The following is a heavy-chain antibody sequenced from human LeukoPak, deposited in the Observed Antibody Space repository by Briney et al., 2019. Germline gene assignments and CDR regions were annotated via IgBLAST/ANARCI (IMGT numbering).Heavy chain of an antibody. D-gene: IGHD3-10*01. CDR2: ISGSGGST. V-gene: IGHV3-23*01. CDR1: GFTFSSYA. J-gene: IGHJ5*02. CDR3: GKSSGTMVQGANWFDP. Sequence: GGSLRLSCAASGFTFSSYAMSWVRQAPGKGLEWVSAISGSGGSTYYADSVKGRFTISRDNSKNTLYLQMNSLRAEDTAVYYCGKSSGTMVQGANWFDPWGQGTLVTVSS.